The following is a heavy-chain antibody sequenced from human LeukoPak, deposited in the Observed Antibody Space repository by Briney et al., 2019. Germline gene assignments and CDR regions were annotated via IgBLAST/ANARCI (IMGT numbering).Heavy chain of an antibody. CDR3: ARQEVARFDF. CDR1: GASINSDF. CDR2: IHYTGST. V-gene: IGHV4-59*08. J-gene: IGHJ4*02. D-gene: IGHD2-15*01. Sequence: PSETLSLTCTVSGASINSDFWSWIRQPPGKGLEWIGYIHYTGSTNYNPSLKSRVTISVGTSKNQFSLKLRSVTAADTAVYYCARQEVARFDFWGQGTLVTVSS.